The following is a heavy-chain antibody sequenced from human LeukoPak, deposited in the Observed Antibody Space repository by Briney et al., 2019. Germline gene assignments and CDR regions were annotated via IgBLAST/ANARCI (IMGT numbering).Heavy chain of an antibody. CDR2: INPNSGGT. CDR3: ARTYYYDSSGYYGFDY. J-gene: IGHJ4*02. CDR1: GYTFTGYY. V-gene: IGHV1-2*02. D-gene: IGHD3-22*01. Sequence: VASVRVSCKASGYTFTGYYMHWVRPAPGQGLGWMGWINPNSGGTNYAQKFQGRVTMTRDTSISAAYMELSRLRSDDTAVYYCARTYYYDSSGYYGFDYWGQGTLVTVSS.